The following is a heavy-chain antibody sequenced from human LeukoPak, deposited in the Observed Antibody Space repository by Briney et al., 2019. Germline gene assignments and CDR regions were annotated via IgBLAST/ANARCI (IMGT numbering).Heavy chain of an antibody. CDR1: GYTFTGYY. CDR3: ARGGYSYGPYYYYGMDV. V-gene: IGHV1-2*02. Sequence: GASVKVSCKASGYTFTGYYMHWVRQAPGQGLEWMGWINPDSGGTNYAQKFQGRDTMTRDTSISTAYMELSRLRSDDTAVYYCARGGYSYGPYYYYGMDVWGQGTTVTVSS. CDR2: INPDSGGT. J-gene: IGHJ6*02. D-gene: IGHD5-18*01.